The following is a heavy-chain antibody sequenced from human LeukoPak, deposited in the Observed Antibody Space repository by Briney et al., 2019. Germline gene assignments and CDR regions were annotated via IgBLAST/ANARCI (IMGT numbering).Heavy chain of an antibody. D-gene: IGHD5-12*01. Sequence: SETLSLTCTVSGGSISSCSYYWGWIRQPPGKGLEWIGSIYYSGSTYYNPSLKSRVTISVDTSKNQFSLKLSSVTAADTAVYYCARHGNIVATIKDYWGQGTLVTVFS. J-gene: IGHJ4*02. V-gene: IGHV4-39*01. CDR3: ARHGNIVATIKDY. CDR2: IYYSGST. CDR1: GGSISSCSYY.